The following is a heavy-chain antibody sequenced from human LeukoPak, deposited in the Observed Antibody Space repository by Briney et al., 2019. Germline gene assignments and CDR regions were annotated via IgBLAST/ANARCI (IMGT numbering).Heavy chain of an antibody. J-gene: IGHJ4*02. D-gene: IGHD4-11*01. CDR3: ARDQRVGHSNFDY. Sequence: PSETLSLTCTVSGGSISSSSYYWGWIHQPPGKGLEWIGSIYYSGSTYYNPSLKSRVTISVDKSKNQFSLKLSSVTAADTAVYYCARDQRVGHSNFDYWGQGTLVTVSS. V-gene: IGHV4-39*07. CDR2: IYYSGST. CDR1: GGSISSSSYY.